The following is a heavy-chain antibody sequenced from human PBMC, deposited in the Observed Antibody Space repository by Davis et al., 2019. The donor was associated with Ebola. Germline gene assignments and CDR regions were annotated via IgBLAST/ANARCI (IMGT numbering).Heavy chain of an antibody. CDR3: ASGVNTTTGYYYYGMDV. D-gene: IGHD5-18*01. Sequence: AASVKVSCKASGYTFTSYYMHWVRQAPGQGLEWMGIINPSGGSTSYAQKFQGRVTMTRDTSTSTVYMELSSLRSEDTAVYYCASGVNTTTGYYYYGMDVWGQGTTVTVSS. V-gene: IGHV1-46*01. CDR2: INPSGGST. CDR1: GYTFTSYY. J-gene: IGHJ6*02.